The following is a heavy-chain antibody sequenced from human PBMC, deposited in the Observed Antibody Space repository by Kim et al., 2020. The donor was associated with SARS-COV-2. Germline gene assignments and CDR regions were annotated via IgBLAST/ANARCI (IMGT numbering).Heavy chain of an antibody. Sequence: PKRRVTISVDTSKNQFSLKLSSVTAADPAVYYCARGTSVVAPRRYNWFDPWGQGTLVTVSS. D-gene: IGHD2-15*01. CDR3: ARGTSVVAPRRYNWFDP. V-gene: IGHV4-34*01. J-gene: IGHJ5*02.